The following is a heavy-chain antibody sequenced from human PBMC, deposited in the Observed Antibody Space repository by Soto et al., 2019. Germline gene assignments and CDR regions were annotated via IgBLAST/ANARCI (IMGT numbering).Heavy chain of an antibody. CDR1: GFTVSSNY. CDR3: ASSIYDSSGYYPLFDY. V-gene: IGHV3-53*01. J-gene: IGHJ4*02. Sequence: GGSLRLSCAASGFTVSSNYMSWVRQAPGKGLEWVSVIYSGGSTYYADSVKGRFTISRDNSKNTLYLQMNSLRAEDTAVYYCASSIYDSSGYYPLFDYWGQGTLVTVSS. D-gene: IGHD3-22*01. CDR2: IYSGGST.